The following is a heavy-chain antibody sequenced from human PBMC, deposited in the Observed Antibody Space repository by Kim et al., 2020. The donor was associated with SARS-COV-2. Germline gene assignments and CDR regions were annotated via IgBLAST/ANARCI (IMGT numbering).Heavy chain of an antibody. J-gene: IGHJ6*02. V-gene: IGHV1-8*01. CDR1: GYTFTGYV. Sequence: ASVKVSCKAPGYTFTGYVINWGRRPTGQGLEGMDWMTPNSGTTGKAQKFQGRVTMTRNTSISTAYVELSSLRSEDTAVYYCAVWLETNYYYYGMDVWGQGTTVTVSS. D-gene: IGHD6-19*01. CDR3: AVWLETNYYYYGMDV. CDR2: MTPNSGTT.